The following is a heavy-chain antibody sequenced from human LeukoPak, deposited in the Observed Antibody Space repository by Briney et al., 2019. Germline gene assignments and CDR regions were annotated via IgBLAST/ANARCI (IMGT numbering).Heavy chain of an antibody. D-gene: IGHD2-15*01. Sequence: SETLSLTCAVYGGSFSGYYWSWIRQPPGKGLDWMGEINHSGSTNYNPSLKSRVTISVDTSKNQFSLKLSSVTAADTAVYYCARARKTYCSGGSCYPLYYYYYGMDVWGQGTTVTVSS. V-gene: IGHV4-34*01. CDR3: ARARKTYCSGGSCYPLYYYYYGMDV. CDR1: GGSFSGYY. J-gene: IGHJ6*02. CDR2: INHSGST.